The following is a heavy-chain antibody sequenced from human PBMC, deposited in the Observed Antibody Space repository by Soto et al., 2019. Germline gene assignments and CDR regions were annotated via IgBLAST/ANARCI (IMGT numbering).Heavy chain of an antibody. D-gene: IGHD2-15*01. CDR2: IRSKANDYAT. J-gene: IGHJ1*01. CDR1: GFTFSGST. CDR3: TGGYCTGGTCYSGDVQH. Sequence: EVQLVQSGGGLVQPGGSLKLSCAASGFTFSGSTVHWVRQASGEGLQWVGRIRSKANDYATTYIASVKGRFTISRDDSRNTAYLQMSDLKTEDTAVYYCTGGYCTGGTCYSGDVQHWGQGALVTVFS. V-gene: IGHV3-73*02.